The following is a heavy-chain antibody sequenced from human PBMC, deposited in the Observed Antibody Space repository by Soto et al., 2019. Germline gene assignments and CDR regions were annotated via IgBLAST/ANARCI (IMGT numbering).Heavy chain of an antibody. CDR2: IYHSGST. D-gene: IGHD3-10*01. CDR3: ARGPPFGY. J-gene: IGHJ4*02. CDR1: GGSVSSGSYY. V-gene: IGHV4-30-2*01. Sequence: TLSLTCTVSGGSVSSGSYYWSWIRQPPGKGLEWIGYIYHSGSTYYNPSLKSRVTISVDRSKNQFSLKLSSVTAADTAVYYCARGPPFGYWGQGTLVTVSS.